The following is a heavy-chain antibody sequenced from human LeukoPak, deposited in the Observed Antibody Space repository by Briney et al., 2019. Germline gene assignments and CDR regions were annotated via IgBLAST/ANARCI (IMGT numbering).Heavy chain of an antibody. CDR3: ARAVAAAGSRYFDY. CDR1: GGSISSYY. Sequence: PSETLSLTCTVSGGSISSYYWSWIRQPPGKGLEWIGYIYYSGGTNYNPSLKSRVTISVDTSKNQFSLKLSSVTAADTAVYYCARAVAAAGSRYFDYWGQGTLVTVSS. D-gene: IGHD6-13*01. J-gene: IGHJ4*02. CDR2: IYYSGGT. V-gene: IGHV4-59*01.